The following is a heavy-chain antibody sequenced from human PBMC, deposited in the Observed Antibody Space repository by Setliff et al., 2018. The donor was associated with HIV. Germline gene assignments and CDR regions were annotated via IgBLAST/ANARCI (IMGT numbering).Heavy chain of an antibody. V-gene: IGHV3-53*01. Sequence: GGSLRLSCEVSGFSVSSSYMTWVRQAPGKGLEWVSTIYGDGRTYYADSVKGRFTISGDNSNNILFLQMNSLIAEDTAVYYCAKGVKWLDPWGQGTLVTVSS. J-gene: IGHJ5*02. CDR2: IYGDGRT. CDR1: GFSVSSSY. CDR3: AKGVKWLDP. D-gene: IGHD3-16*01.